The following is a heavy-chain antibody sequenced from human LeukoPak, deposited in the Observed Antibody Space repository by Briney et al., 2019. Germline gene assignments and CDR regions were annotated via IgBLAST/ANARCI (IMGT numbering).Heavy chain of an antibody. J-gene: IGHJ3*02. CDR3: AREGPTGGDWLLLDQSGAFDI. CDR1: GFTFSSYS. V-gene: IGHV3-48*04. D-gene: IGHD3-9*01. Sequence: GGSLRLSCAASGFTFSSYSMNWVRQAPGKGLEWVSYISSSGSTIYYADSVKGRFTISRDNAKNSLYLQMNSLRAEDTAVYYCAREGPTGGDWLLLDQSGAFDIWGQGTMVTVSS. CDR2: ISSSGSTI.